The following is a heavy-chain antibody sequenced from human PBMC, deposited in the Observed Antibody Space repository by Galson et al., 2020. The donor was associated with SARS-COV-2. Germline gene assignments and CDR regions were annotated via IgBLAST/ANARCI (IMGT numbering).Heavy chain of an antibody. CDR2: MNPNSDGT. Sequence: ASVKVSCKASGYNITTYDINRVRQATGQGLEWMGWMNPNSDGTDFAQQFQGTITMSMDTSISKAYMELISLRSEDTAVYYCARGPWSEGYYTFFGMDVWGQGTTVTVSS. V-gene: IGHV1-8*02. D-gene: IGHD2-8*02. CDR3: ARGPWSEGYYTFFGMDV. CDR1: GYNITTYD. J-gene: IGHJ6*02.